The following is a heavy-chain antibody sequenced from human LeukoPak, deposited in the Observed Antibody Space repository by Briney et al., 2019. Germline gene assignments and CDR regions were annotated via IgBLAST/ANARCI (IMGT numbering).Heavy chain of an antibody. CDR3: AGDGGRREDY. Sequence: PGGSLRLSCAASGFIFSSYEMHWVRQAPGKGLEWVSYISTSDSTIYYADSVKGRFTISRDNAKNSLYLQMNSLRAEDTAVYYCAGDGGRREDYWGQGALVTVSS. V-gene: IGHV3-48*03. D-gene: IGHD2-15*01. CDR1: GFIFSSYE. J-gene: IGHJ4*02. CDR2: ISTSDSTI.